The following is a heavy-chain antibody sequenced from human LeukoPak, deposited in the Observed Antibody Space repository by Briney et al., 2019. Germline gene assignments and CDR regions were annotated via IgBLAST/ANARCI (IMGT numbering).Heavy chain of an antibody. V-gene: IGHV3-23*01. D-gene: IGHD3-9*01. CDR3: AKDRGTTKYYDILTGSLN. CDR1: GFSFRDFA. Sequence: GGSLRLSCAASGFSFRDFAMTWVRQAPGKGLEWVSTVSGTGDDTYYSDTVKGRFTMSRDNSKNTLYLQMNSLRAEDTAVYYCAKDRGTTKYYDILTGSLNWGQGTLVTVSS. J-gene: IGHJ4*02. CDR2: VSGTGDDT.